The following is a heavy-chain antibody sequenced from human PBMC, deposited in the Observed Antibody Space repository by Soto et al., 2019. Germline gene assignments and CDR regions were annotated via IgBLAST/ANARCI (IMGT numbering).Heavy chain of an antibody. CDR1: GGTFSSYA. D-gene: IGHD6-13*01. Sequence: ASVKVSCKASGGTFSSYAISWVRQAPGQGLEWMGGIIPIFGTANYAQKFQGRVTITADESTSTAYMELSSLRSEDTAVYYCARDRVAAAGFDYWGQGTLVTVSS. CDR3: ARDRVAAAGFDY. V-gene: IGHV1-69*13. CDR2: IIPIFGTA. J-gene: IGHJ4*02.